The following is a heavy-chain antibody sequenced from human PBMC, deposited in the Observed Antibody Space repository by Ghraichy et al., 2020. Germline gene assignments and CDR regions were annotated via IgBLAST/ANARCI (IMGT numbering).Heavy chain of an antibody. CDR3: ARDGPRGGYSYGYGYNWFDP. CDR2: INHSGST. CDR1: GGSFSGYY. Sequence: SQTLSLTCAVYGGSFSGYYWSWIRQPPGKGLEWIGEINHSGSTNYNPSLKSRVTISVDTSKNQFSLKLSPVTAADTAVYYCARDGPRGGYSYGYGYNWFDPWGQGTLVTVSS. D-gene: IGHD5-18*01. V-gene: IGHV4-34*01. J-gene: IGHJ5*02.